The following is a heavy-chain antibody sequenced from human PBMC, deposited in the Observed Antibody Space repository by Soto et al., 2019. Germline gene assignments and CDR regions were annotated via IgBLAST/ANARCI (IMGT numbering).Heavy chain of an antibody. CDR1: GFSFNTYE. Sequence: EVQLVESGGGLVQPGGSLRLSCAASGFSFNTYEMNWVRQAPGKGLEWVSYISSSGSTIYYADSVKGRFTVSRDNGKNSLYLQKNSLRAEDTAVHYCAYGGSCDYWGQGTQVTVSS. J-gene: IGHJ4*02. CDR2: ISSSGSTI. CDR3: AYGGSCDY. D-gene: IGHD1-26*01. V-gene: IGHV3-48*03.